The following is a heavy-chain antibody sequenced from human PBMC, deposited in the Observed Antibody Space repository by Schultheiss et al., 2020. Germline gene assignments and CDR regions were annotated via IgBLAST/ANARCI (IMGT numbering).Heavy chain of an antibody. CDR3: ARVACSGENCYSANFFDY. J-gene: IGHJ4*02. CDR1: GYTFTNYY. V-gene: IGHV1-46*01. D-gene: IGHD2-15*01. CDR2: IHPSGGSR. Sequence: ASVKVSCKASGYTFTNYYIHWVRQAPGQGLEWMGIIHPSGGSRTFAQKFQGRVTLTRDTSTSTVYMELSSLRSEDTAVYYCARVACSGENCYSANFFDYWGQGTLVNVSS.